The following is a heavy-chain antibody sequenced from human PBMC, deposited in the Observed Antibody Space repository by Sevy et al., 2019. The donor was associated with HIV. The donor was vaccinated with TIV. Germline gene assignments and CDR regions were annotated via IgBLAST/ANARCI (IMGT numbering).Heavy chain of an antibody. V-gene: IGHV3-21*01. J-gene: IGHJ4*02. CDR1: GFSFSSYD. Sequence: GGSLRLSCAGSGFSFSSYDMNWVRQAPGKGLEWVSSISSSSSYISNADSVKGQFTISRGNAKNSLYLQMNGLRAEDTAVYYCARDYYGSGTYYRIFGYWGQGTLVTVSS. D-gene: IGHD3-10*01. CDR2: ISSSSSYI. CDR3: ARDYYGSGTYYRIFGY.